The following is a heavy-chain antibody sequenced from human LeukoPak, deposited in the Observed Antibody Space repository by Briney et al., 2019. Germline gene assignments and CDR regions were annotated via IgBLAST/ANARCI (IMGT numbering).Heavy chain of an antibody. J-gene: IGHJ4*02. CDR3: AHGSMYQLDY. CDR1: GFSFSSHG. Sequence: GGSLRLSCAASGFSFSSHGMSWVRQAPGKGLEWVSGIIGGAGSTYYADSVKGRFTISRDNSKNTLYLQMNSLRAEDTAVYYCAHGSMYQLDYWGKGTLVTVSS. CDR2: IIGGAGST. D-gene: IGHD2-2*01. V-gene: IGHV3-23*01.